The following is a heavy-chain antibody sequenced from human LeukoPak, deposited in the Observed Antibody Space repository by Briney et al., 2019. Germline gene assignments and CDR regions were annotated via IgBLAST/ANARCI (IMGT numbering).Heavy chain of an antibody. Sequence: SVKVSCKASGGTFSSYAISWVRQAPGQGLEWMGRIIPIFGTANYAQKFQGRVTITTDESTSTAYMELSSLRSEDTAVYYCARALYSSSWWDYWGQGTLVTVSS. J-gene: IGHJ4*02. CDR3: ARALYSSSWWDY. D-gene: IGHD6-13*01. CDR1: GGTFSSYA. CDR2: IIPIFGTA. V-gene: IGHV1-69*05.